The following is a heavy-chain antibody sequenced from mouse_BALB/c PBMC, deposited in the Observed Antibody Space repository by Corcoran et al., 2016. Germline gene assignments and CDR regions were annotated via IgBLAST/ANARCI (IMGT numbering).Heavy chain of an antibody. CDR2: ISYDGSN. CDR1: GYSITSGYY. CDR3: ERNPHYYGSSPYYFDY. Sequence: DVQLQESGPGLVKPSQSLSLTCSVTGYSITSGYYWNWIRQFPGDKLEWMGYISYDGSNNYNPSLKNRISITRDTSKNQFFLKLNSVTTEDTATYYCERNPHYYGSSPYYFDYWGQGTTLTVSS. V-gene: IGHV3-6*02. D-gene: IGHD1-1*01. J-gene: IGHJ2*01.